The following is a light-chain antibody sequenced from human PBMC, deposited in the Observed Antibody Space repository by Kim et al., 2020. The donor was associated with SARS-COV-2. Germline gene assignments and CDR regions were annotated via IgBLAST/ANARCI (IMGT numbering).Light chain of an antibody. V-gene: IGLV6-57*03. CDR3: QSYDGTNSWV. J-gene: IGLJ3*02. CDR1: SGTVARDD. Sequence: TVTISCPRSSGTVARDDVQWYQQRPDTAPRTVIYEDNQRPSGVPARFSGSIDSSSNSASLRIFGLTTDDEADYYCQSYDGTNSWVFGGGTQLTVL. CDR2: EDN.